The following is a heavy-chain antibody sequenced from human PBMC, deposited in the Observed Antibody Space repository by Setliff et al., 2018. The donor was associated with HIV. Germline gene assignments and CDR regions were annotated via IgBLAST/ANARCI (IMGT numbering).Heavy chain of an antibody. CDR3: ARAMDYGDYESLDY. J-gene: IGHJ4*02. D-gene: IGHD4-17*01. CDR2: ISAYSGNR. V-gene: IGHV1-18*01. Sequence: ASVKVSCKASGYTLSDYGMTWVRQAPGQGLGWMAWISAYSGNRKFAQKFQGRVTVTRDTSTSTAYMELTSLRSDDTAVYYCARAMDYGDYESLDYWGQGTLVTVSS. CDR1: GYTLSDYG.